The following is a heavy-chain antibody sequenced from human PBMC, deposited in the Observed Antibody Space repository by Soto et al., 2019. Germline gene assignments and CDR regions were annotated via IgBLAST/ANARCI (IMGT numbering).Heavy chain of an antibody. CDR1: GYTFTSYY. Sequence: ASVKVSCKASGYTFTSYYMHWVRQAPGQGLEWMGIINPSGGSTSYAQKFQGRVTMTRDTSTSTVYMELSSLRSEDTAVYYCARESGGATATLDYYYFFMDVWGRGTTVTVSS. CDR2: INPSGGST. J-gene: IGHJ6*03. D-gene: IGHD5-12*01. CDR3: ARESGGATATLDYYYFFMDV. V-gene: IGHV1-46*01.